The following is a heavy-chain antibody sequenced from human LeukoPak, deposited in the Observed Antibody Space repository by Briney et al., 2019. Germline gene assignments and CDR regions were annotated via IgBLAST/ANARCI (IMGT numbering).Heavy chain of an antibody. CDR1: GGSISSYC. D-gene: IGHD2-21*01. V-gene: IGHV4-4*09. CDR3: ATSHDVKTAPYDL. J-gene: IGHJ5*02. CDR2: IFASGRT. Sequence: PSETLSLTCTVSGGSISSYCWSWVRQSPGKGLEWIGYIFASGRTDYNPSLKSRVTMSVDTSKNQLSMELRFLTAADTAVYYCATSHDVKTAPYDLWGQGTLVTVSS.